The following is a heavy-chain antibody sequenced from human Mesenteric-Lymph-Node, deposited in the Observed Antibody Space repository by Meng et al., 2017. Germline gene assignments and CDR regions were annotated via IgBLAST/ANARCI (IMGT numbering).Heavy chain of an antibody. J-gene: IGHJ3*02. CDR2: ISSSGSTI. D-gene: IGHD3-22*01. CDR3: ARDYYYYDSSGYSWRLGAFDI. V-gene: IGHV3-48*03. CDR1: GFTFSSYE. Sequence: GGSLRLSCAASGFTFSSYEMNWVRQAPGKGLEWVSYISSSGSTIYYADSVKGRFTISRDNDKNSLDLQMNSLRAEDTAVYYCARDYYYYDSSGYSWRLGAFDIWGQGTMVTVSS.